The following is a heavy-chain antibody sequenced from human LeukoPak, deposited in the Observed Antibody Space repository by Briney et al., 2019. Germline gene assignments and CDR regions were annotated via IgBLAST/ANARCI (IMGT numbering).Heavy chain of an antibody. CDR1: GFTFSSYE. CDR2: ISSSGSTI. D-gene: IGHD3-10*02. CDR3: AELGITMIGGV. V-gene: IGHV3-48*03. Sequence: GGPLGLSCAPTGFTFSSYEMIWVREAPGKELEWVSYISSSGSTIYYADSVKGRFTISRDNAKNSLYLQMNSLRAEDTAVYYCAELGITMIGGVWGKGTTVTISS. J-gene: IGHJ6*04.